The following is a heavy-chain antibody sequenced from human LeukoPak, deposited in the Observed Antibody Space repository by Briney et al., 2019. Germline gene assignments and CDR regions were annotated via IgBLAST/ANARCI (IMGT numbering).Heavy chain of an antibody. CDR1: GGSISNHY. V-gene: IGHV4-59*11. CDR3: ARDWELLSGYYYAWTS. J-gene: IGHJ6*02. D-gene: IGHD1-26*01. Sequence: SETLSLTCTVSGGSISNHYWSWIRQPPGKGLEWVGYVYYTGSTNYNPSLKSRVTISVDTSKNQFSLKLTSVTAADTAIYYCARDWELLSGYYYAWTSGAKGPRSPS. CDR2: VYYTGST.